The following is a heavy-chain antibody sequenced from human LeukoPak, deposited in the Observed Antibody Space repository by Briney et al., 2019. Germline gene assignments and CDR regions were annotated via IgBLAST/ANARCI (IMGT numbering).Heavy chain of an antibody. V-gene: IGHV3-64D*09. Sequence: GGSLRLSCSASGFTFSNSGMHWVRQAPGKGLECVSAISSNGGSTYYADSVKGRFTIPRDNSKNTLYLQMSSLRAEDTAVYYCVKGRSGGSYGMWGQGTLLTVSS. CDR3: VKGRSGGSYGM. J-gene: IGHJ4*02. CDR2: ISSNGGST. CDR1: GFTFSNSG. D-gene: IGHD1-26*01.